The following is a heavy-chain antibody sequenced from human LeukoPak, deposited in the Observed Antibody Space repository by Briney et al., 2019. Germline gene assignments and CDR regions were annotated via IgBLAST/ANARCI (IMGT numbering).Heavy chain of an antibody. Sequence: SGGSLRLSCSASGFTFSSYSMNWVRQAPGKGLEWVSSISSSSSYIYYADSVKGRFTISRDNAKNSLYLQMNSLRAEDTAVYYCARDRGALRWELLPDAFDIWGQGTMVTVSS. D-gene: IGHD1-26*01. CDR2: ISSSSSYI. J-gene: IGHJ3*02. CDR1: GFTFSSYS. CDR3: ARDRGALRWELLPDAFDI. V-gene: IGHV3-21*01.